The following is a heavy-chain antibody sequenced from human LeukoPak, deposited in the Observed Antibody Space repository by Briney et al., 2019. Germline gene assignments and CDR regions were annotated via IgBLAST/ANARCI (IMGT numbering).Heavy chain of an antibody. J-gene: IGHJ4*02. V-gene: IGHV4-30-2*01. CDR3: ARSSSWSSPIDY. D-gene: IGHD6-13*01. CDR1: GGSISSGGYY. CDR2: IYHSGST. Sequence: SETLSLTCTVSGGSISSGGYYWSWIRQPPGKGLEWIGYIYHSGSTYYNPSLKSRVTISVDRSKNQFSLKLSSVTAADTAVYYCARSSSWSSPIDYWGQGTLVTVSS.